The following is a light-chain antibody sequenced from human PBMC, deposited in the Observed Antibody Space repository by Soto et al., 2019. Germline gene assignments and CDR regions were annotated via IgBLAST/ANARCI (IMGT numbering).Light chain of an antibody. V-gene: IGKV1-27*01. CDR3: QKCNSSSLT. J-gene: IGKJ4*01. CDR2: AAS. Sequence: DIQMTQSPSSLSASVGDRVTITCRASQDIREYLAWYQQKPGKVPKLLIYAASILQSGVPSRFSGSGSGTDFTLTISSLQPEDVATYYCQKCNSSSLTFGGGTKVEIK. CDR1: QDIREY.